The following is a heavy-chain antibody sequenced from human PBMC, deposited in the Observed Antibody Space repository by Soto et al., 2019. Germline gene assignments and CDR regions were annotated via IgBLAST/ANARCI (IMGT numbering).Heavy chain of an antibody. CDR3: ARVPVRITIFGVGKGLFAY. CDR1: GYSLTSYP. Sequence: ASVKVSCKASGYSLTSYPMHWVRQAPGQSLEWMGWINPVTGDTKYSQNFQGRVAITRDASASTAYMELSSLTSEDTAVYYCARVPVRITIFGVGKGLFAYWGQGTLVTVSS. D-gene: IGHD3-3*01. J-gene: IGHJ4*02. V-gene: IGHV1-3*01. CDR2: INPVTGDT.